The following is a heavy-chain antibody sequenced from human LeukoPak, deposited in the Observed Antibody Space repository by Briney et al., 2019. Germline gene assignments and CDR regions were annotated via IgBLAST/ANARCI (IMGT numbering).Heavy chain of an antibody. CDR1: GFTFSSYS. CDR2: ISSSSSYI. V-gene: IGHV3-21*01. CDR3: ASLTYYDFWSGPNWFDP. J-gene: IGHJ5*02. D-gene: IGHD3-3*01. Sequence: GGSLRLSCAASGFTFSSYSMNWVRQAPGKGLEGVSSISSSSSYIYYADSVKGRFTISRDNAKNSLYLQMNSLRAEVTAVYYCASLTYYDFWSGPNWFDPWGQEILVTVSS.